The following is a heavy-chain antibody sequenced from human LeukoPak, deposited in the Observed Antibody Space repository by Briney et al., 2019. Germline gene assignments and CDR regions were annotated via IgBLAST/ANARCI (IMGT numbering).Heavy chain of an antibody. CDR3: ARAGMDGRGYYQGFDY. CDR1: GFTFSDYF. J-gene: IGHJ4*02. Sequence: GGSLRLSCAVSGFTFSDYFMGWVRQAPGKGLEWVSYITNNGRKTYYADSMKGRFTTSRDNAKNSLFLQMNSLRAEDTALYYCARAGMDGRGYYQGFDYWGQGTLVTVSS. V-gene: IGHV3-11*04. D-gene: IGHD3-22*01. CDR2: ITNNGRKT.